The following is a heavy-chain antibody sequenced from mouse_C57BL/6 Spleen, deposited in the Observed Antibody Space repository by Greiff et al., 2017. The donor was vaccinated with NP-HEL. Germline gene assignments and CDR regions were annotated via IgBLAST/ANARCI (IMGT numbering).Heavy chain of an antibody. J-gene: IGHJ2*01. CDR2: IDPETGGT. Sequence: VQLQQSGAELVRPGASVTLSCKASGYTFTDYEMHWVKQTPVHGLEWIGAIDPETGGTAYNQKFKGKAILTADKSSITAYMELRSLTSEDSAVYYCTRFYYYGSSYQGWGQGTTLTVAS. D-gene: IGHD1-1*01. V-gene: IGHV1-15*01. CDR1: GYTFTDYE. CDR3: TRFYYYGSSYQG.